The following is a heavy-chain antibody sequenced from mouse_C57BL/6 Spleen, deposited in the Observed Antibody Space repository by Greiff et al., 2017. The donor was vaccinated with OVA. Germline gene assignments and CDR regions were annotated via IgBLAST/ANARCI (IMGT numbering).Heavy chain of an antibody. J-gene: IGHJ1*03. Sequence: QVQLQQPGTELVKPGASVKLSCKASGYTFTSYWMHWVKQRPGQGLEWIGNINPSNGGTNYNEKFKSKATLTVDKSSHTAYMQLSSLTSEDSAVAYCARGTTVVATTWYFDVWGTGTTVTVSS. CDR3: ARGTTVVATTWYFDV. D-gene: IGHD1-1*01. CDR2: INPSNGGT. V-gene: IGHV1-53*01. CDR1: GYTFTSYW.